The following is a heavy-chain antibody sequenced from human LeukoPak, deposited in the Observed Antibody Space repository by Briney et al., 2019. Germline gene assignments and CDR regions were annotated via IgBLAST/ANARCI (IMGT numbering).Heavy chain of an antibody. CDR1: GFTVSSNE. Sequence: GGSLRLSCAASGFTVSSNEMSWVRQAPGKGLEWVSSISGGSTYYADSRKGRFTISRDNSKNTLHLQMNSLRAEDTAVYYCARDTAYYYDSSGFHDYWGQGTLVTVSP. CDR3: ARDTAYYYDSSGFHDY. V-gene: IGHV3-38-3*01. J-gene: IGHJ4*02. CDR2: ISGGST. D-gene: IGHD3-22*01.